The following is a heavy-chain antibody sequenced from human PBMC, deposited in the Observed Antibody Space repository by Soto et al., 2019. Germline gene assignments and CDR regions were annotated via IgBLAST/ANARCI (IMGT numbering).Heavy chain of an antibody. CDR3: ARDGAHYDIDY. CDR1: GFTFSSSG. CDR2: IWFDGSEK. D-gene: IGHD4-17*01. J-gene: IGHJ4*02. Sequence: PGGSLRLSCETSGFTFSSSGMHWVRQAPGKGLERVAFIWFDGSEKYYADSVKGRFTVSRDDSKRTLYLQMNSLSGEDTAVYYCARDGAHYDIDYWGQGTQVTVSS. V-gene: IGHV3-33*01.